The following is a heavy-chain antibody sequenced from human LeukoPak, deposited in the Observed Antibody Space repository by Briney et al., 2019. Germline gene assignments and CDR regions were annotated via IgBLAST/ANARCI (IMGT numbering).Heavy chain of an antibody. V-gene: IGHV3-21*01. CDR2: ISTSSNYR. Sequence: PGGSLRLSCAASGFTFSSYNMNWVRQAPGKGLEWVPSISTSSNYRYYADSVKGRFTISRDNTQNSLSLRMNSLRAEDTAVYYCVREAAATLFDYWGQGTLVTVSS. CDR1: GFTFSSYN. J-gene: IGHJ4*02. CDR3: VREAAATLFDY. D-gene: IGHD1-26*01.